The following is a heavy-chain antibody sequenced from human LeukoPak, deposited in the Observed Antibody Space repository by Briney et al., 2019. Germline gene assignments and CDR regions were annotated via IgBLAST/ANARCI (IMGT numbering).Heavy chain of an antibody. CDR3: ARGSKLTTGTMGDLDY. CDR1: GFTFSDYY. J-gene: IGHJ4*02. V-gene: IGHV3-11*04. D-gene: IGHD1-1*01. CDR2: ISSSGSTI. Sequence: GGSLRLXCAASGFTFSDYYMSWIRLAPGKGLESVSYISSSGSTIYYADSVKGRFTISRDNAKNSLYLQMNSLRAEDTAVYYCARGSKLTTGTMGDLDYWGQGTLVTVSS.